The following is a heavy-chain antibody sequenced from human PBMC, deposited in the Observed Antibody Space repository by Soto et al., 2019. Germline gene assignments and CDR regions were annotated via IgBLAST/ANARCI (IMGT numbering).Heavy chain of an antibody. Sequence: QVQLLESGPGLVKPSQTLSLTCTVSGGSISIGGYYWSWIRQHPGKGLEWIGYIYYSGVTYYSPSLKSRVTISIDTSKNQFSLKLSSVTATDTAVYYCAGGVLYWGQGTLVTVSS. V-gene: IGHV4-31*03. CDR2: IYYSGVT. CDR3: AGGVLY. CDR1: GGSISIGGYY. J-gene: IGHJ4*02.